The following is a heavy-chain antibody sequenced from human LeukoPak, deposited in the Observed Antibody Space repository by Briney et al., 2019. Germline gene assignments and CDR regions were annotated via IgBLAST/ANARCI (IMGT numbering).Heavy chain of an antibody. CDR1: GGSISSGGYY. J-gene: IGHJ4*02. V-gene: IGHV4-30-2*01. CDR2: IYHSGST. CDR3: AREPLLRYYFDY. Sequence: SETLSLTCTVSGGSISSGGYYWSWIRQPPGKGLEWIGYIYHSGSTYYNPSLKSRVTISVDRSKNQFSLKLSSVTAADTAVYYCAREPLLRYYFDYWGQGTLVTVSS. D-gene: IGHD4-17*01.